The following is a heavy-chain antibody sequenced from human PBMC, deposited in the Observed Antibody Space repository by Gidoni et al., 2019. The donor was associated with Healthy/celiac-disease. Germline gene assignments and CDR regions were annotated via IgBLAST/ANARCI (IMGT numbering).Heavy chain of an antibody. J-gene: IGHJ4*02. D-gene: IGHD6-6*01. CDR2: ISWNSGSI. Sequence: DVQLVASGGVLVHPGRPLRPSCAAPGFTLYDYAMHWVRQAPGKGLEWVSGISWNSGSIGYADSVKGRFTISRDNAKNSLYLQMNSLRAEDTALYYCATSSSDDFDYWGQGTLVTVSS. V-gene: IGHV3-9*01. CDR3: ATSSSDDFDY. CDR1: GFTLYDYA.